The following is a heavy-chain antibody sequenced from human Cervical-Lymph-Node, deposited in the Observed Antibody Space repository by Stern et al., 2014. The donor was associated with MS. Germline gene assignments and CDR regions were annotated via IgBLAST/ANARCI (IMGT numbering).Heavy chain of an antibody. Sequence: HVQLVESGGGVVQPGRSLRLSCAASGFTFSTYGMHWVRQAPGKGLEWVAVMSYDGPSQYYADSVKGRFTISRDNSKNTLYLQMNSLRAEDTAVYYCAKDPSSGRYHLRFPGGNHYGMDVWGQGTTVTVSS. D-gene: IGHD3-3*01. J-gene: IGHJ6*02. V-gene: IGHV3-30*18. CDR1: GFTFSTYG. CDR2: MSYDGPSQ. CDR3: AKDPSSGRYHLRFPGGNHYGMDV.